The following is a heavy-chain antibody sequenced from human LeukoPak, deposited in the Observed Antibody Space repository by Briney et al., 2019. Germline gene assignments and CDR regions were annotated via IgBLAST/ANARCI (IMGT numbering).Heavy chain of an antibody. J-gene: IGHJ3*02. CDR1: GYTFTSYG. Sequence: ASVKVSCKASGYTFTSYGISWVRQAPGQGLEWMGCISAYNGNTNYAQKLQGRVTMTIDTSTSTAYMELRSLRSDDMAVYYCARDGTVVTPTSEVDAFDIWGQGTMVTASS. V-gene: IGHV1-18*03. CDR2: ISAYNGNT. D-gene: IGHD4-23*01. CDR3: ARDGTVVTPTSEVDAFDI.